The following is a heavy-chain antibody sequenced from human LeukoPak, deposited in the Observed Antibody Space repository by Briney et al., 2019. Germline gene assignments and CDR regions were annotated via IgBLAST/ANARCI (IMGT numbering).Heavy chain of an antibody. CDR3: ARDTHSSGWTVDYYYYGMDV. D-gene: IGHD6-19*01. CDR1: GGSFSGYY. V-gene: IGHV4-34*01. Sequence: SETLSLTCAVYGGSFSGYYWSWIRQPPGKGLEWIGEINHSGSTNYNPSLKSRVTISVDKSKNQFSLKLSSVTAADTAVYYCARDTHSSGWTVDYYYYGMDVWGQGITVTVSS. J-gene: IGHJ6*02. CDR2: INHSGST.